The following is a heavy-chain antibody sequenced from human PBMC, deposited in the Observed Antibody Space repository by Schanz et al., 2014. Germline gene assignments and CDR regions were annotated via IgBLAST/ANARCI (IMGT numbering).Heavy chain of an antibody. CDR1: GDSISSSNW. J-gene: IGHJ6*02. Sequence: QLQLQESGPGLVKPSGTLSLTCAVSGDSISSSNWWSWVRQPPGKGLEWIGEIYHSGSTNYNPSLKSRVTIPXXXSKNQSSLKLSSXXXXXXAVYYCARAPTGYGMDVWGQGTTVTVSS. CDR3: ARAPTGYGMDV. CDR2: IYHSGST. V-gene: IGHV4-4*02.